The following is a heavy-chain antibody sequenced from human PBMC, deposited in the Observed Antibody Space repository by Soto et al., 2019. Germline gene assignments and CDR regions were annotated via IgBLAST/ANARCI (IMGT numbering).Heavy chain of an antibody. J-gene: IGHJ4*02. D-gene: IGHD3-9*01. CDR2: INPGDSET. CDR1: GDRFTSSW. CDR3: ARHHTYCDILSGYCFDY. V-gene: IGHV5-51*01. Sequence: ESLKISCKWSGDRFTSSWIAWVRQMPGKGLEWMAIINPGDSETKYSPSFQGQVTISADKSINTAYLQWSSLKASDTAMYYCARHHTYCDILSGYCFDYWGQGTQVTVSS.